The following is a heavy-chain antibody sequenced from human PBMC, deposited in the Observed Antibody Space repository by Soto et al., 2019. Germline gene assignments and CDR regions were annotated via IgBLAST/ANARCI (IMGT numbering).Heavy chain of an antibody. J-gene: IGHJ5*02. D-gene: IGHD3-22*01. CDR3: ASVGSDYDNSGYYLP. CDR1: GGSVSTSF. CDR2: VSDSGT. Sequence: KTSETLSLTCTVTGGSVSTSFWEWIRQPPGKGLEWIGYVSDSGTTYNPSLKSRATISVDKSENQFSLRLKSVTAADTAVYYCASVGSDYDNSGYYLPWGPGTLVTVSS. V-gene: IGHV4-59*02.